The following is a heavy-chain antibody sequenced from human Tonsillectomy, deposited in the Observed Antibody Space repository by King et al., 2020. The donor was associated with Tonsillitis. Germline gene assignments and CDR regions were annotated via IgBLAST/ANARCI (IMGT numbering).Heavy chain of an antibody. V-gene: IGHV3-23*04. Sequence: VQLVESGGGLVQPGGSLRLSCAASGFTFSSYAMSWVRQAPGKGLEWVSGISGSGGSTYYADSVKGRFTISRDNSKNTLFLQMNSLRAKDTAIYCCAKSSFVGWFSPFDPWGQGTLVTVSS. J-gene: IGHJ5*02. CDR2: ISGSGGST. CDR1: GFTFSSYA. CDR3: AKSSFVGWFSPFDP. D-gene: IGHD3-3*01.